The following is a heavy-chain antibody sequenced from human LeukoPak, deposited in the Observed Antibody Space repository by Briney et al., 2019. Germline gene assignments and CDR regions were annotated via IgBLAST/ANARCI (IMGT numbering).Heavy chain of an antibody. CDR1: GFTFSSYW. CDR2: IKQDGNEK. D-gene: IGHD6-13*01. V-gene: IGHV3-7*05. CDR3: ARWSSSSSWYHFDY. J-gene: IGHJ4*02. Sequence: GGSLRLSCAASGFTFSSYWMSWVRQAPGKGLEWVANIKQDGNEKYYVDSVKGRFTISRDNAKNSLYLQMNSLRAEDTAVYYCARWSSSSSWYHFDYWGQGTLDTVSS.